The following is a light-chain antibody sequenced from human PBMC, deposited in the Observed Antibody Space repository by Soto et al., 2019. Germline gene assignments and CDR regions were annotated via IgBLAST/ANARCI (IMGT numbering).Light chain of an antibody. CDR1: QSVSSN. V-gene: IGKV3-15*01. Sequence: EIVMTQSPATLSVSPGERATLSCRASQSVSSNFAWYHQKPGQAPRLLIYGASTRATGIPARFSGSRSGTAFTPTISSLQSEDVAVYYCQQYNSWPPWTFGQGTKVEIK. CDR3: QQYNSWPPWT. J-gene: IGKJ1*01. CDR2: GAS.